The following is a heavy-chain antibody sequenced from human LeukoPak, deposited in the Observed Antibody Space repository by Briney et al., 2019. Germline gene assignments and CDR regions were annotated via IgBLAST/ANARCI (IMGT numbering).Heavy chain of an antibody. CDR3: ARDAGGGYDYYYYYYMDV. Sequence: GGSLRLSCAASGFTFSSYDMHWVRQAPGKGLEWVAVISYDGSNKYYADSVKGRFTISRDNSKNTLYLQMNSLRAEDTAVYYCARDAGGGYDYYYYYYMDVWGKGTTVTVSS. CDR1: GFTFSSYD. V-gene: IGHV3-30*04. J-gene: IGHJ6*03. CDR2: ISYDGSNK. D-gene: IGHD5-12*01.